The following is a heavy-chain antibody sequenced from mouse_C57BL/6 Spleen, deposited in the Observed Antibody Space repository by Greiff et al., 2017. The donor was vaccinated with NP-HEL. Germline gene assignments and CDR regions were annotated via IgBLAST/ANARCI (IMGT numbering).Heavy chain of an antibody. V-gene: IGHV5-9-1*02. CDR1: GFTFSSYA. D-gene: IGHD1-1*01. J-gene: IGHJ4*01. Sequence: EVQGVESGEGLVKPGGSLKLSCATSGFTFSSYAMSWVRQTPEKRLEWVAYISSGGDYIYYADTVKGRFTISRDNARNTLYLQMSSLNSEDTAMYYCTRARYGSSYGAMDYWGQGTSVTVSS. CDR2: ISSGGDYI. CDR3: TRARYGSSYGAMDY.